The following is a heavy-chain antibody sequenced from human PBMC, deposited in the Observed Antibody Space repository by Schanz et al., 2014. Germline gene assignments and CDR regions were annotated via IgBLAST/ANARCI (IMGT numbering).Heavy chain of an antibody. Sequence: QVQLQESGPGLVKPSQTLSLTCTVSGGSVSSGGDYWSWIRQHPGKGLEWIGFISYSGSTYYNPSLNRRVAISVEASKTHSSLILRSATAADAAVYYCARDLRHGDFPGDIWGRGTMVTVSS. V-gene: IGHV4-31*03. D-gene: IGHD4-17*01. CDR3: ARDLRHGDFPGDI. J-gene: IGHJ3*02. CDR1: GGSVSSGGDY. CDR2: ISYSGST.